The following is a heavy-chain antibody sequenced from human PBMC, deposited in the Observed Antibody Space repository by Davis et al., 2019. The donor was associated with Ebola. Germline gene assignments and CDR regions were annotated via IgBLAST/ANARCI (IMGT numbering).Heavy chain of an antibody. Sequence: ASVKVSCRASGYTFTTYIITRVRHVPGQGLEWMGWIAVYNGDTKDAHEIQGRFTMTTAITTDTVYMVLRGLRSDDTAVYFCARIAAESDYGMDVWGQGTTVTVSS. CDR2: IAVYNGDT. J-gene: IGHJ6*02. CDR3: ARIAAESDYGMDV. CDR1: GYTFTTYI. V-gene: IGHV1-18*01. D-gene: IGHD6-13*01.